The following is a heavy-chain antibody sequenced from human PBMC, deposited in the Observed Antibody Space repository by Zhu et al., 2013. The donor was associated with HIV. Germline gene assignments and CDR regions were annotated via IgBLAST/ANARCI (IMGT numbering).Heavy chain of an antibody. Sequence: VQLQQWGAGLLKPSETLSLTCAVYGGSFSGYYWSWIRQPPGKGLEWIGEINHSGSTNYNPSLKSRVTISVDTSKNQFSLKLSSVTAADTAVYYCATGQKTPPHYYYYGMDVWGQGTTVTVSS. CDR1: GGSFSGYY. J-gene: IGHJ6*02. CDR2: INHSGST. D-gene: IGHD2-15*01. CDR3: ATGQKTPPHYYYYGMDV. V-gene: IGHV4-34*01.